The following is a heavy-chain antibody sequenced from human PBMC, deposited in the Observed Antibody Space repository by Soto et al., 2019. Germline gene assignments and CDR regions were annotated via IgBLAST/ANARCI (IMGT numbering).Heavy chain of an antibody. V-gene: IGHV1-18*01. CDR1: AYSFTNYG. Sequence: ASVKVSCKASAYSFTNYGITWVRQAPGQGLEWMGWISVYNGIANYAQKFQGRVTITADKSTSTAYMELSSLRSEDTAVYYCASLVVGHETMVRGVTANWFDPWGQGTLVTVSS. D-gene: IGHD3-10*01. CDR3: ASLVVGHETMVRGVTANWFDP. CDR2: ISVYNGIA. J-gene: IGHJ5*02.